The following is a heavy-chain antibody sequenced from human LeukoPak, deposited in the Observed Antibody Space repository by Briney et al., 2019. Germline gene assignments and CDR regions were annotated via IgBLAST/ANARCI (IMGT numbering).Heavy chain of an antibody. J-gene: IGHJ1*01. Sequence: ASVKVSCKASGYTFTDYHIYWMRQAPGQGPEWMGWNNPNSGGTNYAQKFQGRVTMTRDTSTNTAYMEPSRLRSDDTAVYFCARVRAIAATGTGARYFQDWGQGTLVTVSS. V-gene: IGHV1-2*02. CDR2: NNPNSGGT. CDR1: GYTFTDYH. CDR3: ARVRAIAATGTGARYFQD. D-gene: IGHD1-1*01.